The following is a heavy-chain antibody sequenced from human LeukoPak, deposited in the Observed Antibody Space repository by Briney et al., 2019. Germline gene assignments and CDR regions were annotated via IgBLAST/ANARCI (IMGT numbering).Heavy chain of an antibody. CDR1: GGSFSGCY. V-gene: IGHV4-34*01. Sequence: SETLSLTCAVYGGSFSGCYWSWIRQPPGKGLEWIGEITHSGSTNYNPSLKSRVTISVDTSKNQFSLKLSSVTAADTAVYYCARVENSAVDIVATIRWYFDYWGQGTLVTVSS. J-gene: IGHJ4*02. CDR3: ARVENSAVDIVATIRWYFDY. CDR2: ITHSGST. D-gene: IGHD5-12*01.